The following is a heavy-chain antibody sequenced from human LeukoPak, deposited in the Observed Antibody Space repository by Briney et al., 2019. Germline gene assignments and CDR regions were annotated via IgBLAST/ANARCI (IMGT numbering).Heavy chain of an antibody. Sequence: SETLSLTCTVSGGSISSYYWSWIRQPPGEGLGWIWYFYFSGSTNYNPSLKSRVTISVDTSKNQFSLKLSSVTAAVTAVYYCARERVVVVPAAPWYYYYGMDVWGQGTTVTVSS. CDR1: GGSISSYY. J-gene: IGHJ6*02. CDR2: FYFSGST. CDR3: ARERVVVVPAAPWYYYYGMDV. V-gene: IGHV4-59*12. D-gene: IGHD2-2*01.